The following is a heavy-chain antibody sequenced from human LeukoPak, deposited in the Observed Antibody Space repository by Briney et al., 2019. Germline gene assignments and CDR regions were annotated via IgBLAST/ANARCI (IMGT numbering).Heavy chain of an antibody. D-gene: IGHD3-16*01. Sequence: GGSLRLSCAASGFTFSSYAMSWVRQAPGKGLEWVSAISGSGGSTYYADSVKGRFTISRDNSKNTLYLQMNSLRAEDTAAYYCVGARRPGAFDIWGQGTMVTVSS. J-gene: IGHJ3*02. CDR1: GFTFSSYA. CDR2: ISGSGGST. V-gene: IGHV3-23*01. CDR3: VGARRPGAFDI.